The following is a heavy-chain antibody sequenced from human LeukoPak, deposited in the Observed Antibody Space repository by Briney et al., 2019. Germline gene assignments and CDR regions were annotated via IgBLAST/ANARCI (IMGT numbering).Heavy chain of an antibody. Sequence: GGSLRLSCAASGFTFSNAWMNWVRQAPGKGLEWVSYISFSVNTKYYGDSVKGRFTISRDNAKNSLYLHMDSLRAEDTAVYYCARGAYSSGWAYFDHWGQGTLVTVSS. V-gene: IGHV3-48*04. J-gene: IGHJ4*02. D-gene: IGHD6-19*01. CDR2: ISFSVNTK. CDR3: ARGAYSSGWAYFDH. CDR1: GFTFSNAW.